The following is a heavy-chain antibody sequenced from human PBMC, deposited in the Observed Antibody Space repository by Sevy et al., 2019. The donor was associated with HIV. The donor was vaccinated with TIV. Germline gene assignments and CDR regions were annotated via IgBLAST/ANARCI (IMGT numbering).Heavy chain of an antibody. V-gene: IGHV4-30-4*01. CDR3: ARQRASSGYFYFDS. J-gene: IGHJ4*02. D-gene: IGHD3-22*01. CDR1: GGSISSGDYY. Sequence: SETLSLTCTVSGGSISSGDYYWSWIRQPPGKGLEWIGYNFYSGSTYFNPSLKSRVTISLDRSKSQFSLRLSSVTAADTAVFYCARQRASSGYFYFDSWGQGTLVTVSS. CDR2: NFYSGST.